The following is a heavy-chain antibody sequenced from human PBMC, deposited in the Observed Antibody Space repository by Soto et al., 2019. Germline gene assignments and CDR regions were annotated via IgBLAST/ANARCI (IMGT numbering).Heavy chain of an antibody. CDR1: GGTFSSYA. J-gene: IGHJ4*02. Sequence: QVQLVQSGAEVKKPGSSVKVSCKASGGTFSSYAISWVRQAPGQGLEWMGGIIPIFGTANYAQKLQGRVTMTTDTSTSTAYMELRSLRSDDTAVYYCAREVTMIVPDYWGQGTLVTVSS. CDR3: AREVTMIVPDY. V-gene: IGHV1-69*06. D-gene: IGHD3-22*01. CDR2: IIPIFGTA.